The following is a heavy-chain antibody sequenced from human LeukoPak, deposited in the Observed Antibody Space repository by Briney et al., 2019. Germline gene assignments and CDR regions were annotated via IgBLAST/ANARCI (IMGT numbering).Heavy chain of an antibody. CDR1: VYTFTVYY. V-gene: IGHV1-2*02. Sequence: GASVKVSCKASVYTFTVYYMHWVRQAPGQGLEWMGWINPNSGGTNYAQKSQGRVTMTRDTSISTAYMELSRLRSDDTAVYYCARQPSSSPRWFDPWGQGTLVTVSS. J-gene: IGHJ5*02. D-gene: IGHD2-2*01. CDR2: INPNSGGT. CDR3: ARQPSSSPRWFDP.